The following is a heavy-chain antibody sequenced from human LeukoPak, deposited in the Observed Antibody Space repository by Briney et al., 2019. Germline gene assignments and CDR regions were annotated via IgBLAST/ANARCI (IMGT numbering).Heavy chain of an antibody. CDR3: ARKRGYSYFDY. CDR2: IYHSGST. CDR1: GGSISSGGYS. Sequence: SETLSLTCAVSGGSISSGGYSWSWIRQPPGKGLEWIGYIYHSGSTYYNPSLKSRVTISVDRSKNQFSPKLSSVTAADTAVYYCARKRGYSYFDYWGQGTLVTVSS. V-gene: IGHV4-30-2*01. J-gene: IGHJ4*02. D-gene: IGHD5-18*01.